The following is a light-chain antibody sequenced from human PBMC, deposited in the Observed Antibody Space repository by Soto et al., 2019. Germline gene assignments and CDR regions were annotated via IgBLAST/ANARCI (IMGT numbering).Light chain of an antibody. CDR1: QSVSSN. CDR2: GAS. Sequence: EIVMTQSPATLSVSPGERETLSCRASQSVSSNLAWYQQKPGQAPRLLIYGASTRATGIPARFSGSGSGTEFTLTISSLQSEDFAVYYCQQYNNWLSTFGQGTKV. CDR3: QQYNNWLST. J-gene: IGKJ1*01. V-gene: IGKV3-15*01.